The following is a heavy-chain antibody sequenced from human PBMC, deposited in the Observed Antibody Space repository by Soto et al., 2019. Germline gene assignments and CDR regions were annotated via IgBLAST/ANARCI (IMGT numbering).Heavy chain of an antibody. Sequence: EVQLVESGGGLVKPGGSLTLSCAASGFTFSSYSMNWVRQAPGKGLEWVTSISSSGRFIYYTDSVQGRFITSRDNAKYSLILPMNSLRGEDTAVYYCARSLRAVSALDTFDIWGQGTVVTVSS. CDR1: GFTFSSYS. D-gene: IGHD6-19*01. CDR3: ARSLRAVSALDTFDI. V-gene: IGHV3-21*01. J-gene: IGHJ3*02. CDR2: ISSSGRFI.